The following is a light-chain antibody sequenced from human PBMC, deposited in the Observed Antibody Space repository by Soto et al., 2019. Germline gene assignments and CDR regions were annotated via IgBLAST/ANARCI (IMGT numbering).Light chain of an antibody. J-gene: IGKJ1*01. Sequence: DIVMTQSPDSLAVSLGERATFNCKSSQSLLYSSNNKNYLAWYQQKLGQPPKLLIYWASTRESGVPDGFSGSGSGTDFTLTISSLQAEDVAIYYCQQYYSSPRAFGQGTKVEIK. CDR2: WAS. CDR1: QSLLYSSNNKNY. V-gene: IGKV4-1*01. CDR3: QQYYSSPRA.